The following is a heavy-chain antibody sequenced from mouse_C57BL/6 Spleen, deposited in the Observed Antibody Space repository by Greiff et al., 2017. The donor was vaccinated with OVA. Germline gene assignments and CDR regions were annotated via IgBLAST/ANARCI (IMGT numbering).Heavy chain of an antibody. CDR1: GFTFSSYA. Sequence: EVKLVESGGGLVKPGGSLKLSCAASGFTFSSYAMSWVRQTPEKRLEWVATISDGGSYTYYPDNVKGRFTISRDNAKNNLYLQMSHLKSEDTAMYYCARGITTVVDWYFDVWGTGTTVTVSS. J-gene: IGHJ1*03. V-gene: IGHV5-4*03. CDR2: ISDGGSYT. D-gene: IGHD1-1*01. CDR3: ARGITTVVDWYFDV.